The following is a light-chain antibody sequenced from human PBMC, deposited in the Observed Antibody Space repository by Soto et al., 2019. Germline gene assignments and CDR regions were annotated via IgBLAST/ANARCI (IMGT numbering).Light chain of an antibody. Sequence: DIQLTQSPSSLSASVGDRVTITCRASQSISKYLNWYQQKPGKAPKLLIFAASTLQSGVPSRFSGGGSGTDFTLTISSLQPEDFATYYCQQSYSNLITFGQGTRLDIK. CDR3: QQSYSNLIT. CDR2: AAS. CDR1: QSISKY. J-gene: IGKJ5*01. V-gene: IGKV1-39*01.